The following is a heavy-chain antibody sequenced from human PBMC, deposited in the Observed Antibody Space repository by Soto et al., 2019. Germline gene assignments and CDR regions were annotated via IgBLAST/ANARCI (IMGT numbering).Heavy chain of an antibody. CDR3: ARAPDGYTHRYYFDY. Sequence: GASVKVSCKASGGTFSSYAISWVRQAPGQGLEWMGGIIPIFGTANYAQKFQGRVTITADESTSTAYMELSSLRSEDTAVYYCARAPDGYTHRYYFDYWGQGTLVTVSS. CDR1: GGTFSSYA. CDR2: IIPIFGTA. D-gene: IGHD5-12*01. J-gene: IGHJ4*02. V-gene: IGHV1-69*13.